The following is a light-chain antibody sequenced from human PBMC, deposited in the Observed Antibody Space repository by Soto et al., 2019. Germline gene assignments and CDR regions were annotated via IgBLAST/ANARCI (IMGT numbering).Light chain of an antibody. V-gene: IGKV3-15*01. CDR2: GAS. Sequence: EIVMTQSPATLSVSPGERATLSCRASQSVSSNLAWYQQKHGQAPRLLIYGASTRATGIPARFSGSGSGTDFTLTISSLQSEDFAIYYCQQYNNWPRTLGQGTKVDIK. J-gene: IGKJ1*01. CDR1: QSVSSN. CDR3: QQYNNWPRT.